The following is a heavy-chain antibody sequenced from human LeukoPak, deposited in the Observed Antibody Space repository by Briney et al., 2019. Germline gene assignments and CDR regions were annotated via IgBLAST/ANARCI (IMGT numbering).Heavy chain of an antibody. J-gene: IGHJ4*02. CDR2: INPNSGGT. Sequence: ASVKVSCKASGYTFTSYGISWVRQAPGQGLEWMGRINPNSGGTNYAQKFQGRVTMTRDTSISTAYMELSRLRSDDTAVYYCARDLPPGGYDSSGDYWGQGTLVTVSS. V-gene: IGHV1-2*06. CDR1: GYTFTSYG. D-gene: IGHD3-22*01. CDR3: ARDLPPGGYDSSGDY.